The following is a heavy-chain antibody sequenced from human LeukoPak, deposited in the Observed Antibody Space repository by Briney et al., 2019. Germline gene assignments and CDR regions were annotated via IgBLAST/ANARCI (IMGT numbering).Heavy chain of an antibody. J-gene: IGHJ6*02. V-gene: IGHV3-15*07. CDR2: IKSKTDGGTT. D-gene: IGHD6-19*01. CDR3: TTGLAVAGHYYYYYGMDV. CDR1: GFTFSNAW. Sequence: AGGSLRLSCAASGFTFSNAWMNWVRQAPGKGLEWVGRIKSKTDGGTTDYAAPVKGRFTISRDDSKNTLYLQMNSLKTEDTAVYYCTTGLAVAGHYYYYYGMDVWGQGTTVTVSS.